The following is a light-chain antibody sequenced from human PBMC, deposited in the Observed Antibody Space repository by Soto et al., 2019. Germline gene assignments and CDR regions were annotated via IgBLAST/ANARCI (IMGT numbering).Light chain of an antibody. CDR1: NIGRKS. CDR3: QVWDTSSDPLYV. Sequence: SYELTQPPSVSVAPGTTARITCGGDNIGRKSVHWYQQKPGQAPVLVIYYDTDRSSGVPERFSASNSGNTATLTISGVEAGDEADYYCQVWDTSSDPLYVFGSGTKLTVL. V-gene: IGLV3-21*04. J-gene: IGLJ1*01. CDR2: YDT.